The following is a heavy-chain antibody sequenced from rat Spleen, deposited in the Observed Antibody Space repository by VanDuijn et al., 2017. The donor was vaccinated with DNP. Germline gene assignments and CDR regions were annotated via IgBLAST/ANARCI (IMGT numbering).Heavy chain of an antibody. CDR1: GFTFSSYW. CDR2: INIDGGST. Sequence: EVQLVETGGGLVQPGRSLKLSCVASGFTFSSYWMYWIRQAPVKGLEWVASINIDGGSTYYPDSVKGRFTISRDNAENTVYLQMNSLRSEDTTTYYCANYYDGYYHAMDAWGQGTSVTVSS. J-gene: IGHJ4*01. CDR3: ANYYDGYYHAMDA. D-gene: IGHD1-12*03. V-gene: IGHV5-58*01.